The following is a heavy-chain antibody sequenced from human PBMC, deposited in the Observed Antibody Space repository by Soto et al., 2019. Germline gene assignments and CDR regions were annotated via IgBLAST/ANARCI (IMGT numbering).Heavy chain of an antibody. CDR1: GVTFRDYW. CDR3: VREVIAVLGSIRWFDP. CDR2: IGPDGTST. D-gene: IGHD6-19*01. Sequence: LRLSCAVSGVTFRDYWMHWVRQVPGKGLLWVSRIGPDGTSTKYADPVKGRFTISRSNPENTLYLQMNSLRAEDTGVYYCVREVIAVLGSIRWFDPWGQGTLVTVSS. V-gene: IGHV3-74*01. J-gene: IGHJ5*02.